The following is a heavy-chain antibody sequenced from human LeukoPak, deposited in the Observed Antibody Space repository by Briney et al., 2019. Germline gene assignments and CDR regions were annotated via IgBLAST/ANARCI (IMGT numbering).Heavy chain of an antibody. J-gene: IGHJ4*02. CDR2: ISSTGSTI. CDR1: GFTFSSYE. CDR3: ARVGSRGYYFDY. D-gene: IGHD1-26*01. V-gene: IGHV3-48*03. Sequence: GGSLRLSCTASGFTFSSYEMHWVRQAPGKGLEWVSYISSTGSTIYYADSVKGRFTISRDNANNSLYLQMNSLTAEDTAVFYCARVGSRGYYFDYWGQGTLVSVSS.